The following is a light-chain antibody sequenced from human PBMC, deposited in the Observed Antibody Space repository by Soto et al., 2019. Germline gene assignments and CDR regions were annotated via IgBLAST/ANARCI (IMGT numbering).Light chain of an antibody. CDR2: GAS. V-gene: IGKV3-20*01. CDR1: QSVSSSY. Sequence: EIELTQSPGTLSLSPGEGATLSCRASQSVSSSYLAWFQQKPGQAPRLLIFGASNRAAGIPDRFSGSGAGTDFTLTISRLEAEDFAIYYCQHYGSSWTFGQGTKVEIK. CDR3: QHYGSSWT. J-gene: IGKJ1*01.